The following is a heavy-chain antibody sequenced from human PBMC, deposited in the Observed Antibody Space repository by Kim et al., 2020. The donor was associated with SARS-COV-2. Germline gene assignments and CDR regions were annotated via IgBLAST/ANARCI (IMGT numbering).Heavy chain of an antibody. D-gene: IGHD3-10*01. CDR2: ISNDGATA. V-gene: IGHV3-33*05. J-gene: IGHJ4*02. CDR3: ARPSSSHFDF. CDR1: GFIFRNFG. Sequence: GGSLRLSCAASGFIFRNFGLHWVRQAPGKGLEWVAFISNDGATAIYADSVRGRFTISSDYSENKVYLQMDSLSAGDTAVYYCARPSSSHFDFLGQGTLV.